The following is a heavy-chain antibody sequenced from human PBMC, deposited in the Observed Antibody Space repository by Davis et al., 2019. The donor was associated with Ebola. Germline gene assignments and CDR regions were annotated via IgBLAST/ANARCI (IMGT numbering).Heavy chain of an antibody. V-gene: IGHV1-18*04. D-gene: IGHD2-8*01. J-gene: IGHJ4*02. CDR1: GYTFTSYG. CDR2: INPHNGNT. Sequence: AASVKVSCKASGYTFTSYGITWVRQAPGQGLEWMGWINPHNGNTNYAQNVQGRVTMTTDTSTSTAYMELSRLRSDDTAVYYCARDYEWWGQGTLVTVSS. CDR3: ARDYEW.